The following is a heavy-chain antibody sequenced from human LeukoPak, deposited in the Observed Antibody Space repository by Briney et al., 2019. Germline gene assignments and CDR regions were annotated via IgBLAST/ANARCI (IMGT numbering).Heavy chain of an antibody. CDR3: ARELGCGGDCFDAFDI. Sequence: ASVKVSCKASGYTFTSYGISWVRQAPGQGLEWMGWISAYNGNTNYAQKLQGRVTMTTDTSTGTAYMELRSLRSDDTAVYYCARELGCGGDCFDAFDIWGQGTMVTVSS. CDR1: GYTFTSYG. D-gene: IGHD2-21*02. CDR2: ISAYNGNT. V-gene: IGHV1-18*01. J-gene: IGHJ3*02.